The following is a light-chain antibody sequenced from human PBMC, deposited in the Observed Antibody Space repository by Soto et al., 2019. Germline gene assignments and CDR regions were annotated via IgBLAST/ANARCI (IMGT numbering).Light chain of an antibody. V-gene: IGKV1-5*03. Sequence: DIRMTQSPSTLSASVGDRVTITCRASQSINNWLAWYQQKPGKAPKLLIYMASSLENGVPSRFSGRGSGTEFIFTITSLEPDDFATYYCQQYSSDSTFGQGTKVDIK. CDR2: MAS. CDR3: QQYSSDST. J-gene: IGKJ1*01. CDR1: QSINNW.